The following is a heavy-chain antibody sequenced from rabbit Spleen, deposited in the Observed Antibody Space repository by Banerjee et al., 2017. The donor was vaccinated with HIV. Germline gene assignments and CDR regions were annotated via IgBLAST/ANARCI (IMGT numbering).Heavy chain of an antibody. Sequence: QEQLEESGGGLVKPGASLTLTCKASGFSFNSGYDMCWVRQAPGKGLEWVACAYAGSSGSTQYASWVNGRFTISSVSSTKVTLQMTSLTAADTATYFCARDDAGVAGYDWDLWGPGTLVTVS. CDR3: ARDDAGVAGYDWDL. D-gene: IGHD4-2*01. J-gene: IGHJ4*01. CDR1: GFSFNSGYD. V-gene: IGHV1S45*01. CDR2: AYAGSSGST.